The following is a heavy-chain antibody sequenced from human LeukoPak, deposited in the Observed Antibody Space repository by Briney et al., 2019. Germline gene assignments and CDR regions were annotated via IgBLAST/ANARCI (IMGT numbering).Heavy chain of an antibody. CDR2: ISAYNGNT. V-gene: IGHV1-18*01. CDR3: ARDPSLYYYDSSGYGLDY. J-gene: IGHJ4*02. Sequence: ASVKVSCKASGYTFTSYGISWVRQVPGQGLEWMGWISAYNGNTNYAQKLQGRVTMTTDTSTSTAYMELRSLRSDDTAVYYCARDPSLYYYDSSGYGLDYWGQGTLVTVSS. CDR1: GYTFTSYG. D-gene: IGHD3-22*01.